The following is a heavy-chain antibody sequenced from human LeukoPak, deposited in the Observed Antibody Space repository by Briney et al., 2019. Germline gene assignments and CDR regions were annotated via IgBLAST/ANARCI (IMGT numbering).Heavy chain of an antibody. V-gene: IGHV1-69*04. CDR1: GGTFSSYA. CDR2: IIPIFGIA. Sequence: SVKVSCKASGGTFSSYAISWVREAPGQGREWMGRIIPIFGIATYAQKFQGRVTVTADKSTSTAYMELSSLRSEDKAVYYCARDRSSGGPYYYYGMDVWGQGTTVTVSS. CDR3: ARDRSSGGPYYYYGMDV. J-gene: IGHJ6*02. D-gene: IGHD6-19*01.